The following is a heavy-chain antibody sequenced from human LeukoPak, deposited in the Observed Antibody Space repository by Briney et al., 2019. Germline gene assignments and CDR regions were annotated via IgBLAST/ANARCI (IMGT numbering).Heavy chain of an antibody. V-gene: IGHV4-59*01. CDR1: GGSTSGYY. CDR2: IYYSGST. CDR3: AGGRSSNWFDP. J-gene: IGHJ5*02. D-gene: IGHD3-16*02. Sequence: PSETLSLTCTVPGGSTSGYYWSWIRQPPGKGLEWIGDIYYSGSTNYNPSLKSRVTMSVDTSKNQFSLKLNSVTAADTAVYYCAGGRSSNWFDPWGQGTLVTVSS.